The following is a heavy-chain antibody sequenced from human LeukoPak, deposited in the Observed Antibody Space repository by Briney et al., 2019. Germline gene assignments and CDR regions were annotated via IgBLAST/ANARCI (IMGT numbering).Heavy chain of an antibody. V-gene: IGHV3-23*01. J-gene: IGHJ4*02. Sequence: GGSLRLSYAASGFTVSSNYMSWVRQAPGKGLEWVSAISATGASTYYADSVKGRFTISRDNSKDTLFLQMNSLRAEDTAVYYCAKRVAASSGANDYWGQGTLVTVSS. CDR3: AKRVAASSGANDY. CDR2: ISATGAST. D-gene: IGHD5-18*01. CDR1: GFTVSSNY.